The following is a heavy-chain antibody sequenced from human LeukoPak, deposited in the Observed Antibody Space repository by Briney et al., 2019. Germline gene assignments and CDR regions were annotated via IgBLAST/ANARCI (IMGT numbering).Heavy chain of an antibody. D-gene: IGHD5-24*01. Sequence: GASVKVSCKASGYTFTSYYIYWLRLAPGQGLEWMGIINPSDGSTRYAQKLEGRVTMTRDMSTSTVYMELSSLRSEDTAMYYCARVRDGYNDAFDIWGQGTMVIVSS. CDR2: INPSDGST. J-gene: IGHJ3*02. CDR3: ARVRDGYNDAFDI. V-gene: IGHV1-46*01. CDR1: GYTFTSYY.